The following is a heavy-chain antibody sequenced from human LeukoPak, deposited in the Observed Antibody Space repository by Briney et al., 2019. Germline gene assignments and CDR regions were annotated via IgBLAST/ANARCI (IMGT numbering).Heavy chain of an antibody. J-gene: IGHJ4*02. CDR2: INHSGST. CDR1: GGSFSGYY. V-gene: IGHV4-34*01. Sequence: PSETLSLTCAVYGGSFSGYYWSWIRQPPGKGLEWIGEINHSGSTNYNPSLKSRVTISVDTSKNQFSLKLSSVTAADTAVYYCASPGPYSYGYGYWGQGILVTVSS. D-gene: IGHD5-18*01. CDR3: ASPGPYSYGYGY.